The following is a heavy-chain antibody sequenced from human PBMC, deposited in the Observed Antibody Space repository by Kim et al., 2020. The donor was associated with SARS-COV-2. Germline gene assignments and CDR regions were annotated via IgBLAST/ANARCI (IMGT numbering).Heavy chain of an antibody. CDR2: FDPEDGET. CDR3: ATAGGGGRHVLRFLEWPLIV. D-gene: IGHD3-3*01. CDR1: GYTLTELS. V-gene: IGHV1-24*01. J-gene: IGHJ6*02. Sequence: ASVKVSCKVSGYTLTELSMHWVRQAPGKGLEWMGGFDPEDGETIYAQKFQGRVTMTEDTSTDTAYMELSSLRSEDTAVYYCATAGGGGRHVLRFLEWPLIVWGQGTTVTVSS.